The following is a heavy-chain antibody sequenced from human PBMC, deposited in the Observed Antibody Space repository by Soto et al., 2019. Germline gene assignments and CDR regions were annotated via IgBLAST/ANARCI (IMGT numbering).Heavy chain of an antibody. V-gene: IGHV3-23*01. D-gene: IGHD3-16*02. Sequence: EVKLLESGGGLVQPGGSLRLSCVASGFTFSSYTMSWVRQAPGKGLEWVSRIRGNGAGTYYADSVKGRFTISRDNSMNTLYLQMTSLRAEDTALYYCAKGEVSVTAPDYWGQGILVTVSS. CDR1: GFTFSSYT. J-gene: IGHJ4*02. CDR2: IRGNGAGT. CDR3: AKGEVSVTAPDY.